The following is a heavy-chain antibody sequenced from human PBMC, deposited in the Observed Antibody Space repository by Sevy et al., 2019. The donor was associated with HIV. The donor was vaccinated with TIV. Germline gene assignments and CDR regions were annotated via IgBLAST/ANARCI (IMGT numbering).Heavy chain of an antibody. CDR2: THSSGST. Sequence: SETLSLTCTVSGGSISSYYWSWIRQPPGKGLEWIGATHSSGSTNYNPSLKSRVTISIDTSKNQFSLKLSSVTAADTAVYYCARLKAGYCSTASCYTLDYWGQGTLVTVSS. D-gene: IGHD2-2*02. V-gene: IGHV4-59*12. J-gene: IGHJ4*02. CDR1: GGSISSYY. CDR3: ARLKAGYCSTASCYTLDY.